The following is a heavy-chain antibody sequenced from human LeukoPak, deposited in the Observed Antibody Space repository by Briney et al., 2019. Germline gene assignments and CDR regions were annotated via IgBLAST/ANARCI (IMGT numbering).Heavy chain of an antibody. CDR1: GFTFSTYV. Sequence: GGSLRLSCSVPGFTFSTYVMHLVRQAPGKGLEYVSAISSNGDNTYYADSVKGRFTISRDNSKNTLYLQMSSLRADDMAVYYCVRGTGYWGQGTLVTVSS. J-gene: IGHJ4*02. CDR3: VRGTGY. CDR2: ISSNGDNT. V-gene: IGHV3-64D*06.